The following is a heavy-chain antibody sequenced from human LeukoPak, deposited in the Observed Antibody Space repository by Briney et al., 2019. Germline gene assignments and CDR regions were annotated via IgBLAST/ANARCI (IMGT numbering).Heavy chain of an antibody. D-gene: IGHD3-10*01. J-gene: IGHJ5*02. CDR3: ARDDYRGVTNFDP. CDR1: GGSISPYF. V-gene: IGHV4-59*01. Sequence: SETLSLTCTVSGGSISPYFWSWFRQPPGKGLEWIGYISYTGGTIYSPSLKSRVTISVDTSKNQFSLQLTSVTAADTAVYYCARDDYRGVTNFDPWGQGTLVTVSS. CDR2: ISYTGGT.